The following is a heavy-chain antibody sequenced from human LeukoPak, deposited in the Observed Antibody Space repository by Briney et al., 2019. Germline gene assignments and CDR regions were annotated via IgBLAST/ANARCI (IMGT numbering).Heavy chain of an antibody. CDR2: IYYTGST. V-gene: IGHV4-34*01. CDR3: ARGPGGYDD. CDR1: GGSFSGYY. Sequence: SETLSLTCAVYGGSFSGYYWSWIRQPPGKGLEWIGSIYYTGSTYYNPSLKSRVTISVDTSKNQFSLRLSSVTAADTAVYYCARGPGGYDDWGQGALVTVSS. D-gene: IGHD5-12*01. J-gene: IGHJ4*02.